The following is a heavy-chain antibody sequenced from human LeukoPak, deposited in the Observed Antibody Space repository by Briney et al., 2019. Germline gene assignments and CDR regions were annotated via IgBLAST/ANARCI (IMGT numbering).Heavy chain of an antibody. V-gene: IGHV3-13*01. J-gene: IGHJ3*02. CDR2: IGTAGDT. Sequence: GRSLRLSCAASGFTFSSYDMHWVRQVTGKGLEWVSAIGTAGDTYYPGSVMGRFTISRENAKNSLYLQMNSLRAGDTAVYYCARAKSGYSSGWYRGAFDIWGQGTMVTVSS. CDR1: GFTFSSYD. CDR3: ARAKSGYSSGWYRGAFDI. D-gene: IGHD6-19*01.